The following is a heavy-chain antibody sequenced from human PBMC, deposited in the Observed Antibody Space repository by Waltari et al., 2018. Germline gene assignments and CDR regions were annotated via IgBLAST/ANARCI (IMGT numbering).Heavy chain of an antibody. CDR2: VIHMGGIA. D-gene: IGHD3-22*01. CDR3: ARVIHDNGGYYYGHYFDY. J-gene: IGHJ4*02. V-gene: IGHV1-69*10. CDR1: GGTFSSYG. Sequence: QVQLVQSGAEVKKSGSSVKVSCKASGGTFSSYGISWVRQAPGQGLEWMGGVIHMGGIANYAQKFQGRVTMTADEATSTAYMELSSLRSGDTAVYYCARVIHDNGGYYYGHYFDYWGRGTLIIVSS.